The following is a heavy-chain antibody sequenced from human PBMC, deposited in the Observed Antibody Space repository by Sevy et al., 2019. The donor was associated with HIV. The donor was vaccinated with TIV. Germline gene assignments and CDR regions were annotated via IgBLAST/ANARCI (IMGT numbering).Heavy chain of an antibody. CDR3: AKSVTVGATKLFDY. V-gene: IGHV3-30*18. Sequence: GESLKISCAASGFTFSSYGMHWVRQAPGKGLEGVAVISYDGSNKYYADSVKGRFTISRDNSKNTLYLQMNSLRAEDTAVYYCAKSVTVGATKLFDYWGQGTLVTVSS. D-gene: IGHD1-26*01. CDR1: GFTFSSYG. J-gene: IGHJ4*02. CDR2: ISYDGSNK.